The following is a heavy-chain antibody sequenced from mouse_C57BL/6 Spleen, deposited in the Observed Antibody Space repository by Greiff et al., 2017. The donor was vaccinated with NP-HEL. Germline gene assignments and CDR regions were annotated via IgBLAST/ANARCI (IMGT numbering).Heavy chain of an antibody. J-gene: IGHJ2*01. CDR1: SYTFTSYT. CDR2: INPSSGYT. CDR3: ARGGPPDY. V-gene: IGHV1-4*01. Sequence: QVQLQQSGAELARPGASVKMSCKASSYTFTSYTMHWVKQRPGQGLEWIGYINPSSGYTKYNQKFKDKATLTADKYSSPAYMQLSSLASEDSAVSYCARGGPPDYWGQGTTLTVSS.